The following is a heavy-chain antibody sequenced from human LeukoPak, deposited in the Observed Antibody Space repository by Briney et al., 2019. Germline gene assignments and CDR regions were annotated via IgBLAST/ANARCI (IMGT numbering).Heavy chain of an antibody. CDR1: GFTFSSFA. V-gene: IGHV3-23*01. D-gene: IGHD3-22*01. Sequence: GGSLRLSCAASGFTFSSFALSWVRHAPGKGLEWVSAISGSGAGTYYADSVKGRFTISRDNSKNTLYLQMTGLRAEDTAVYYCAKVLHYYDDNTSPGYWGRGTLVTVSS. J-gene: IGHJ4*02. CDR2: ISGSGAGT. CDR3: AKVLHYYDDNTSPGY.